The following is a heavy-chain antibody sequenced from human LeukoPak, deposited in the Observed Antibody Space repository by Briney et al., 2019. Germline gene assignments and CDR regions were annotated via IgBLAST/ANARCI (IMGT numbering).Heavy chain of an antibody. J-gene: IGHJ5*02. CDR1: GGSISSSSCY. D-gene: IGHD3-10*01. CDR3: ARHPRGGSGSYSSPKNWFDP. Sequence: SETLSLTCTVSGGSISSSSCYWGWIRQPPGRGLEWIGSIYYSGSTYYNPSLKSRVTISVDTSKNQFSLKLSSVTAADTAVYYCARHPRGGSGSYSSPKNWFDPWGQGTLVTVSS. CDR2: IYYSGST. V-gene: IGHV4-39*01.